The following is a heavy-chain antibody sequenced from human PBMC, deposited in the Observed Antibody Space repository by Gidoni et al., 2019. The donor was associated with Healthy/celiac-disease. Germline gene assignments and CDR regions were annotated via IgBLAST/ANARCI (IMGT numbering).Heavy chain of an antibody. J-gene: IGHJ3*02. CDR1: GGSISSYS. Sequence: QVQLQESGPGLVKPSETLSLTCTVSGGSISSYSWSWIRQPPGKGLEWIGYINYSGSTNYNPSLKSRVTISVDTAKNQFSLKLSSVTAADTAVYYCARGRRYCSGGSCYSSFGAFDIWGQGTMVTVSS. CDR2: INYSGST. CDR3: ARGRRYCSGGSCYSSFGAFDI. V-gene: IGHV4-59*01. D-gene: IGHD2-15*01.